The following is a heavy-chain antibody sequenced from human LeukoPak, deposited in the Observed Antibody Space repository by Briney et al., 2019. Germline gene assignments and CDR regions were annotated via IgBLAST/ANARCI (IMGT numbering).Heavy chain of an antibody. Sequence: ASVKVSCKASGYTFTSYDINWLRQATGQGLEWMGWMNPNSGNTGSEQKFQGRVTMTRNASISTAYMELSSLRSEGTAVYYCAIRRGKGRGIDYWGQGTLVTVSS. D-gene: IGHD1-26*01. CDR2: MNPNSGNT. CDR3: AIRRGKGRGIDY. J-gene: IGHJ4*02. V-gene: IGHV1-8*01. CDR1: GYTFTSYD.